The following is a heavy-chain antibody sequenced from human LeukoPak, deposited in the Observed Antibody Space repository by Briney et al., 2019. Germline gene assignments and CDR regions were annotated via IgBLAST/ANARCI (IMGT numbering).Heavy chain of an antibody. V-gene: IGHV4-39*01. D-gene: IGHD1-14*01. CDR1: GGSISSSSYY. Sequence: PSETLSLTCTVSGGSISSSSYYWGWIRQPPGKGLEWIGSNSGSTYYNPSLKSRVTISVDTSKNQFSLKLSSVTAADTAVYYCARHRRAGSEPFDYWGQGTLVTVSS. J-gene: IGHJ4*02. CDR2: NSGST. CDR3: ARHRRAGSEPFDY.